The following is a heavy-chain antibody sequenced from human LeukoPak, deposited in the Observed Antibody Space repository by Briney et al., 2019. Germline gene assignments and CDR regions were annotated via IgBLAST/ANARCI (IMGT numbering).Heavy chain of an antibody. D-gene: IGHD3-16*01. CDR3: ARIRGGAFDY. CDR2: IHHSGSA. Sequence: PSETLSLTCTVSGYSISSGYFWGWIRQPPGKGLKWIGSIHHSGSAYYNPSLKSRVTISVDTSMNQFSLKLSSVTAADTAVFYCARIRGGAFDYWGQGTLVTVSS. V-gene: IGHV4-38-2*02. J-gene: IGHJ4*02. CDR1: GYSISSGYF.